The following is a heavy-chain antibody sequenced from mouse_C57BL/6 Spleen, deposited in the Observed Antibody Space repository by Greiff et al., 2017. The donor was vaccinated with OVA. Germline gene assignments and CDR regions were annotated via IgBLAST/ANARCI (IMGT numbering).Heavy chain of an antibody. CDR3: ARLYYDDDGFAY. CDR1: GYTFTSYW. CDR2: IDPSDSYP. V-gene: IGHV1-69*01. Sequence: QVQLQQPGAELVMPGASVKLSCKASGYTFTSYWMHWVKQRPGQGLEWIGEIDPSDSYPNYNQKFKGKSTLTVDKSSSTAETQLSSLTSEDSAVYYGARLYYDDDGFAYWGQGTLVTVSA. J-gene: IGHJ3*01. D-gene: IGHD2-4*01.